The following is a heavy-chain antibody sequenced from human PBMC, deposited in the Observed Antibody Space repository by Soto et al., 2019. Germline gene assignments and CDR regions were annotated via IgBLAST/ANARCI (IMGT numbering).Heavy chain of an antibody. CDR3: ARDVPLMYDFPNWFDP. Sequence: ASVKVSCKASGYTFTSYGISWVRQAPGQGLEWMGWISAYNGNTNYAQKLQGRVTMTTDTSTSTAYMELRSLRSDDTAVYYCARDVPLMYDFPNWFDPWGQGTLVTVSS. J-gene: IGHJ5*02. CDR2: ISAYNGNT. D-gene: IGHD3-3*01. V-gene: IGHV1-18*01. CDR1: GYTFTSYG.